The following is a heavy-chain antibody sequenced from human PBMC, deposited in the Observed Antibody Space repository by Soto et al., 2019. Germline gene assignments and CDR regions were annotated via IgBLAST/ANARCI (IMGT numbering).Heavy chain of an antibody. Sequence: GGSLRLSCEAYGFTLSGFDMHWGRQPTGKGVEWDSTIGSAGDTYYAVSVKGRFTISRDNAKNSLSLQMNSLSAGDTAVYFCARGQEVGAHFFDSWGQGTQVTVSS. V-gene: IGHV3-13*01. CDR1: GFTLSGFD. D-gene: IGHD2-15*01. CDR2: IGSAGDT. J-gene: IGHJ4*02. CDR3: ARGQEVGAHFFDS.